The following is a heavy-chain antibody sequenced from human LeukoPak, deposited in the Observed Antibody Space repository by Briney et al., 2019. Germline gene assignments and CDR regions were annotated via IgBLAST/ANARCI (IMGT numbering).Heavy chain of an antibody. V-gene: IGHV3-21*01. Sequence: GGSLRLSCAASGFTFSSYSMNWVRQAPGKGLGWVSFISSTSSYIYYADSVKGRFTISRENAKNSLYLQMNSLRAEDTAVYYCARDIAAVGIDGFDIWGQGTMVTVSS. D-gene: IGHD6-13*01. CDR2: ISSTSSYI. CDR1: GFTFSSYS. J-gene: IGHJ3*02. CDR3: ARDIAAVGIDGFDI.